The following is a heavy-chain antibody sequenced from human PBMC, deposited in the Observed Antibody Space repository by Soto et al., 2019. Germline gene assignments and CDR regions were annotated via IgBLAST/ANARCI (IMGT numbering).Heavy chain of an antibody. J-gene: IGHJ4*02. V-gene: IGHV3-23*01. CDR2: ISGRASDT. CDR3: AKDFSIVGATTFDY. D-gene: IGHD1-26*01. CDR1: GFTFSNYA. Sequence: EVQLLESGGGLVQPGGSLRLSCVASGFTFSNYAMSWVRQAPGKGLEWVSGISGRASDTYYGDSVKGRFTISRDNSKSTLYLQMNSLRAEDTALYYCAKDFSIVGATTFDYWGQGTLVTVSS.